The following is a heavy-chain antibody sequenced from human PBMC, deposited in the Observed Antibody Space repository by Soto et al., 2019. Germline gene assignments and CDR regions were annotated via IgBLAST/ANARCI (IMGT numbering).Heavy chain of an antibody. CDR3: ARADYYDSSGYYGY. Sequence: QVQLVQSGAEVKKPGASVKVSCKASGYTFTIYGMSWVRQAPGQGLEWMGWISGYNGNTDYAQNLQDRVTLTTDASTSSVYMELRSLRSDDTAVFYCARADYYDSSGYYGYWAQGTLITVSS. D-gene: IGHD3-22*01. CDR2: ISGYNGNT. V-gene: IGHV1-18*04. J-gene: IGHJ4*02. CDR1: GYTFTIYG.